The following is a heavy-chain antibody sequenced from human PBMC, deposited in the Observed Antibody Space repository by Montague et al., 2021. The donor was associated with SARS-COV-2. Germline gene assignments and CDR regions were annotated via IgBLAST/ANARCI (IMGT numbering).Heavy chain of an antibody. CDR3: SRLGDGVVPSPMLGVGPYYYYYDMDV. CDR2: IHHSRST. V-gene: IGHV4-34*01. D-gene: IGHD2-2*01. J-gene: IGHJ6*02. Sequence: SETLSLTCTVHGGSFSTYSWNWMRQRQAKGMEWVWEIHHSRSTNXNPSLKIRVTISADTSKTRFSLKLTSLAAADTAVSYCSRLGDGVVPSPMLGVGPYYYYYDMDVWGQGTTVTVSS. CDR1: GGSFSTYS.